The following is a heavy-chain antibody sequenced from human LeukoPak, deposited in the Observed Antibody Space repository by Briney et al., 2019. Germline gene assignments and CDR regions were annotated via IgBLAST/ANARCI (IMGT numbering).Heavy chain of an antibody. CDR1: VFTFSIYG. V-gene: IGHV3-23*01. Sequence: PVGALRLSSAAPVFTFSIYGMSGGPQAPGEGLEWVSAIIIRGVTTYYADSLKGRSNIPRDNSKKTLYLKMKSLRAEDTAVYYCAKRRDSSGYATFDYWGEGKLVTVSS. J-gene: IGHJ4*02. D-gene: IGHD3-22*01. CDR2: IIIRGVTT. CDR3: AKRRDSSGYATFDY.